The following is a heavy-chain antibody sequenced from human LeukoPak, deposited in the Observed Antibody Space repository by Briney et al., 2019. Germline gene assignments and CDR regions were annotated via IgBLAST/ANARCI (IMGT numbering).Heavy chain of an antibody. CDR3: ANELRYFGWLLSPVGY. D-gene: IGHD3-9*01. Sequence: GGSLTLSCAASGFTFSSYALSWVRQAPGQGQELVSTISGSGGSTYYAGCVKGGFTISRDNSKNALYLKMNSLRAEDTAVYYCANELRYFGWLLSPVGYWGQGTLVTVSS. J-gene: IGHJ4*02. CDR2: ISGSGGST. CDR1: GFTFSSYA. V-gene: IGHV3-23*01.